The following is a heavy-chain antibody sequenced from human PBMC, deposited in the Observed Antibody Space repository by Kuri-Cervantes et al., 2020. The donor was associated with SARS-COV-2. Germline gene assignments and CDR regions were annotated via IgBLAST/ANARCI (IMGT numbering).Heavy chain of an antibody. CDR1: GFTFRSCW. Sequence: GESLKISCAASGFTFRSCWMSWVRQAPGKGLEWVSSISSSSSYIYYADSVKGRFTISRDNAKNSLYLQMNSLRAEDTAVYYCARDGGLQEGPDAFDIWGQGTMVTVSS. CDR3: ARDGGLQEGPDAFDI. J-gene: IGHJ3*02. CDR2: ISSSSSYI. V-gene: IGHV3-21*01. D-gene: IGHD3-16*01.